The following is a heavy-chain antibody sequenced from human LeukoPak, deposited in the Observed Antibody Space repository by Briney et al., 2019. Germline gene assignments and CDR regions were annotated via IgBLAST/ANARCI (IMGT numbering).Heavy chain of an antibody. D-gene: IGHD1-26*01. V-gene: IGHV3-74*01. Sequence: GGSLRLSCAASGLTFSSYWMHWVRQAPGKGLVWVSRINSDGSSTSYVDSVKGRFTISRDNAKNTLYLQMNSLRAEDTAVYYCARGLGGSYYAVDAFDIWGQGTMVTVSS. CDR3: ARGLGGSYYAVDAFDI. CDR1: GLTFSSYW. J-gene: IGHJ3*02. CDR2: INSDGSST.